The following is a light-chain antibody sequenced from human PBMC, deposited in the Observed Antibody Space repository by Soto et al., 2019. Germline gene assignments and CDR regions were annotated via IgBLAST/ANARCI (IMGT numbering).Light chain of an antibody. CDR2: WAS. V-gene: IGKV4-1*01. J-gene: IGKJ4*01. CDR3: QQYYTTPLS. Sequence: DIVMPQSPDSLAVSLGERATINCKSSQNVLYNSNKKNYLAWYQQKLGQPPKLLIYWASTRESGVPDRFSGSGSGTDFTLTISSLQAEDVAVYYCQQYYTTPLSFGGGTKVEIK. CDR1: QNVLYNSNKKNY.